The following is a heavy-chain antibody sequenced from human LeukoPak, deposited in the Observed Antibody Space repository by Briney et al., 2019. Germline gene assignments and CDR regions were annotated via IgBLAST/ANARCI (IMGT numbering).Heavy chain of an antibody. CDR3: ARDHSSSWYGVGYYYYGMDV. D-gene: IGHD6-13*01. J-gene: IGHJ6*02. CDR2: IWYDGSNK. V-gene: IGHV3-33*01. CDR1: GFTFSSYG. Sequence: GRSPRLSCAASGFTFSSYGMHWVRQAPGKGLEWVAVIWYDGSNKYYADSVKGRFTISRDNSKNTLYLQMNSLRAEDTAVYYCARDHSSSWYGVGYYYYGMDVWGQGTTVTVSS.